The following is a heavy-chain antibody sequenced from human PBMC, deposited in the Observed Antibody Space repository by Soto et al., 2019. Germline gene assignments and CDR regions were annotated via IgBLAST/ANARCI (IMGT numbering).Heavy chain of an antibody. Sequence: EVQLLESGGGLVQPGGSLRLSCAASGFTFSSYAMSWVRQAPGKGLEWVSAISGSGGSTYYADSVKGRFTISRDNSKNTLYQQMNSLRVEDTAVYYCATETVVRGKVWYFDLWGRGALVTVSS. V-gene: IGHV3-23*01. D-gene: IGHD3-10*01. J-gene: IGHJ2*01. CDR1: GFTFSSYA. CDR3: ATETVVRGKVWYFDL. CDR2: ISGSGGST.